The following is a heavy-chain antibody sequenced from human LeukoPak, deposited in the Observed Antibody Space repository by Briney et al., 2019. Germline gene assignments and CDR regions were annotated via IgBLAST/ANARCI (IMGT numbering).Heavy chain of an antibody. CDR2: ISSSGSTI. CDR3: AREGLEMATNVHFDY. D-gene: IGHD5-24*01. J-gene: IGHJ4*02. Sequence: GGSLRLSCAASGFTFSDYYMSWIRQAPGKGLEWVPYISSSGSTIYYADSVKGRFTISRDNAKNSLYLQMNSLRAEDTAVYYCAREGLEMATNVHFDYWGQGTLVTVSS. CDR1: GFTFSDYY. V-gene: IGHV3-11*01.